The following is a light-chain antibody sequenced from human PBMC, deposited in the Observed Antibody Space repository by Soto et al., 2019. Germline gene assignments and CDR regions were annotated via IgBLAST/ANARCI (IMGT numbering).Light chain of an antibody. V-gene: IGKV3-20*01. CDR3: QQYGSSGT. CDR1: QSVSSTY. Sequence: EVVVTQSPATFSVSPGERATLSFRASQSVSSTYLAWYQQKPGQAPRLLIYGASNRATGIPDRFSGSGSGTDFTLTISRLEPEDFAVYYCQQYGSSGTFGQGTKVDIK. CDR2: GAS. J-gene: IGKJ1*01.